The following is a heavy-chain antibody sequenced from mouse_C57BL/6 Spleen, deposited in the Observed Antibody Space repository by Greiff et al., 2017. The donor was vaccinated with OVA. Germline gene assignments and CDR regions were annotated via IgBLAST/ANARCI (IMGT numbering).Heavy chain of an antibody. J-gene: IGHJ4*01. CDR2: IDPETGGT. CDR1: GYTFTDYE. Sequence: SGAELVRPGASVTLSCKASGYTFTDYEMHWVKQTPVHGLEWIGAIDPETGGTAYNQKFKGKAILTADKSSSTAYMELRSLTSEDSAVYYCTRWGDYPLYAMDYWGQGTSVTVSS. CDR3: TRWGDYPLYAMDY. D-gene: IGHD2-4*01. V-gene: IGHV1-15*01.